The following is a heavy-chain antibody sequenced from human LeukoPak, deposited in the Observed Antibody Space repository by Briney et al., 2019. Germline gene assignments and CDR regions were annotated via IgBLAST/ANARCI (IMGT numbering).Heavy chain of an antibody. CDR2: IYSGGST. CDR1: GFTVSSNY. D-gene: IGHD5-12*01. Sequence: GGSLRLSCAASGFTVSSNYMSWVRQAPGKGLEWVSVIYSGGSTYYADSVKGRFTISRDNSKNTLYLQMNSLRAEDTAVYYCARDRGGYGNWFDPWGQGTLVTVSS. V-gene: IGHV3-66*01. CDR3: ARDRGGYGNWFDP. J-gene: IGHJ5*02.